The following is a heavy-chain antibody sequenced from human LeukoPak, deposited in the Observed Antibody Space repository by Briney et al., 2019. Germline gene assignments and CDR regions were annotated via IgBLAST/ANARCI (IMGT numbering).Heavy chain of an antibody. V-gene: IGHV6-1*01. CDR3: ARSPQWEPTRIDY. D-gene: IGHD1-26*01. CDR2: TYYRSKWYN. Sequence: LTCXXXXDSVXXNSAAWNWIRQSPARGLEWLGRTYYRSKWYNDYAVSVKSRITINPDTSKNQFSLQLNSVTPEDTAVYYCARSPQWEPTRIDYWGQGTLVTVSS. CDR1: XDSVXXNSAA. J-gene: IGHJ4*02.